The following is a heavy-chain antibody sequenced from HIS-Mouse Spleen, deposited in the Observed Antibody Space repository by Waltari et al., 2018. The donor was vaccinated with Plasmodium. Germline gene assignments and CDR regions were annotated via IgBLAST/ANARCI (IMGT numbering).Heavy chain of an antibody. CDR3: AREDILTGYYNDYWYFDL. Sequence: EVQLVESGGGLVKPGGSLRLSGAASGFTFGSDSMTSVRQAPGKGLEWVSAISSSSSYIYYADSVKGRFTISRDNAKNSLYLQMNSLRAEDTAVYYCAREDILTGYYNDYWYFDLWGRGTLVTVSS. D-gene: IGHD3-9*01. CDR2: ISSSSSYI. J-gene: IGHJ2*01. V-gene: IGHV3-21*01. CDR1: GFTFGSDS.